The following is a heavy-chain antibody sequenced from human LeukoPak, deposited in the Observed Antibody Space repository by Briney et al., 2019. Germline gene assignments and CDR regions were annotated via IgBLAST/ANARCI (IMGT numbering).Heavy chain of an antibody. J-gene: IGHJ6*03. CDR3: ARGPSYDYVWGRYRYDYYYYIDV. Sequence: ASQKVSCKASGGTFISYAISWVRQAPGQGLEWMGGFIPIIGTANSTQKFQGRVTITTDESTSTAYMELSSMRSEYTAVYYWARGPSYDYVWGRYRYDYYYYIDVWGKGTTVTVSS. V-gene: IGHV1-69*05. CDR1: GGTFISYA. CDR2: FIPIIGTA. D-gene: IGHD3-16*02.